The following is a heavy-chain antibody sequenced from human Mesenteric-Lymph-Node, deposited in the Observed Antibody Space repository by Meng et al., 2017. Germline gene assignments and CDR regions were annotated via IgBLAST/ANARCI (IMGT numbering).Heavy chain of an antibody. D-gene: IGHD3-16*01. CDR3: TPDPWGY. CDR1: GITFKDAW. Sequence: VQLVESGGGFVNPWGFLRLSCAVSGITFKDAWMSWVRQPPGKGLEWVGRIKSNGDGGTTDYAAPVKGRFTISRDDSKNTLFLQMDSLKTEDTAVYYCTPDPWGYWGQGTLVTVSS. J-gene: IGHJ4*02. CDR2: IKSNGDGGTT. V-gene: IGHV3-15*01.